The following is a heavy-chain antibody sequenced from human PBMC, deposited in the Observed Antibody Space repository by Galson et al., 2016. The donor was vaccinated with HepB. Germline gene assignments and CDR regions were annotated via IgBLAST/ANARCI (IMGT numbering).Heavy chain of an antibody. D-gene: IGHD3-22*01. CDR2: ISSGGRT. CDR3: ARDPPRWGDSDNSGSFDY. J-gene: IGHJ4*02. V-gene: IGHV3-66*01. Sequence: SLRLSCAASGLTVSGNYMSWVRQAPGKGLEWVSVISSGGRTHYADSVKGRFTISRDNSKNTLHLQMNSLRAEDTAVYYCARDPPRWGDSDNSGSFDYWGQGTLVTVSS. CDR1: GLTVSGNY.